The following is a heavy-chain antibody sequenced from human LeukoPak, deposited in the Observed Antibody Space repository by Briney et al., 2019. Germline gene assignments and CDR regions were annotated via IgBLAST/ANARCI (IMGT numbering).Heavy chain of an antibody. V-gene: IGHV3-15*01. D-gene: IGHD4-17*01. Sequence: PGGSLRLSCAASGFTFSDAWMSWVRQAPGKGLEWVGRIKSETDGGTTDYAAPVEGRFTISRDDSRNTLYLQMNSLDIEDTAVYYCTALTRGYGFGYWGQGTLVTVSS. CDR2: IKSETDGGTT. CDR1: GFTFSDAW. CDR3: TALTRGYGFGY. J-gene: IGHJ4*02.